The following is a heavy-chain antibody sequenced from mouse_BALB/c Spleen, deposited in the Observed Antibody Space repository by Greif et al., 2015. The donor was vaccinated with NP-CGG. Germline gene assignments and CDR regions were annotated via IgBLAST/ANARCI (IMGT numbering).Heavy chain of an antibody. D-gene: IGHD2-3*01. V-gene: IGHV1-20*02. J-gene: IGHJ4*01. CDR1: GYSFTGYF. Sequence: EVQLQQSGPELVKPGASVKISRKASGYSFTGYFMNWVMQSHGKSLEWIGRINPYNGDTFYNQKFKGKATLTVDKSSSTAHMELRSLASEDSAVYYCARLIYDGYTYAMDYWGQGTSVTVSS. CDR2: INPYNGDT. CDR3: ARLIYDGYTYAMDY.